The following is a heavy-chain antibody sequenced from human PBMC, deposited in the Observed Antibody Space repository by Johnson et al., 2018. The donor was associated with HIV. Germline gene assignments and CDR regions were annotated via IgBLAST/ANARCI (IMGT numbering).Heavy chain of an antibody. Sequence: QVQLVESGGGVVQPGRSLRLSCAASGFTFNSYAMHWVRQAPGKGLEWVAIISYDGSNKYYADSVKGRFTISRDSSKNTLYLQMNSLRTEDTAAYYCASSIRNDAFDIWGQGTMVTVSS. V-gene: IGHV3-30-3*01. CDR1: GFTFNSYA. CDR2: ISYDGSNK. CDR3: ASSIRNDAFDI. J-gene: IGHJ3*02.